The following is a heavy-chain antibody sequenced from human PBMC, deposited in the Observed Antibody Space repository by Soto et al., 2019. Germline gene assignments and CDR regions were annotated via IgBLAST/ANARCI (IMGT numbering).Heavy chain of an antibody. CDR1: GGTFSTYV. Sequence: QVQLVQSGAEVKKPGSSVKVSCKASGGTFSTYVISWVRQAPGQGLEWMGGIIPVFATTNYAQKFQGRVTIAEDESTRKGYIELNSLRSEDTAVYYCARGRIAGAATDFYYYGMDVWGQGTSVTVSS. CDR3: ARGRIAGAATDFYYYGMDV. V-gene: IGHV1-69*12. J-gene: IGHJ6*02. D-gene: IGHD1-26*01. CDR2: IIPVFATT.